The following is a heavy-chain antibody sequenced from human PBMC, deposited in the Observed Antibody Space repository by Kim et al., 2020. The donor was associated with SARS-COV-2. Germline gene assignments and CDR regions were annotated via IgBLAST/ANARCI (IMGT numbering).Heavy chain of an antibody. D-gene: IGHD3-10*01. CDR1: GFTVSSNY. CDR2: IYSGGST. J-gene: IGHJ4*02. CDR3: ARDVYYGSGTYFDY. V-gene: IGHV3-53*01. Sequence: GGSLRLSCAASGFTVSSNYMSWVRQAPGKGLEWVSVIYSGGSTYYADSVKGRFTISRDNSKNTLYLQMNSLRAEDTAVYYCARDVYYGSGTYFDYWGQGTLVTVSS.